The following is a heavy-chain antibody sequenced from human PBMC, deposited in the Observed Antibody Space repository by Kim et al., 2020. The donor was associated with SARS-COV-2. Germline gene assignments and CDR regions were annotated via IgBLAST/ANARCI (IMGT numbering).Heavy chain of an antibody. J-gene: IGHJ6*04. V-gene: IGHV3-23*01. CDR1: GFTFSSYA. D-gene: IGHD3-16*01. CDR3: AKSLWGGMDV. CDR2: ISGSGGST. Sequence: GGSLRLSCVASGFTFSSYAMSWVRQAPGKGLESVSAISGSGGSTNYADAVRGRFTISRDKSKNTLSLQMNSLRLEDTAVYYCAKSLWGGMDVWGKGTTVTVSS.